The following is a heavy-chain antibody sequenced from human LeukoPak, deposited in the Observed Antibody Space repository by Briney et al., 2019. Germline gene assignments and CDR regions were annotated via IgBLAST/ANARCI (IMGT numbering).Heavy chain of an antibody. D-gene: IGHD4-17*01. J-gene: IGHJ4*02. CDR1: GFTFSSYG. V-gene: IGHV3-33*01. Sequence: GGSLRLSCAASGFTFSSYGMHWVRQAPGKGLEWVAVIWYDGSHKYYADSVKGRFTISRGNSKNTLHLQMNSLRAEDTAVYYCATSVTPGYWGQGTLVTVSS. CDR2: IWYDGSHK. CDR3: ATSVTPGY.